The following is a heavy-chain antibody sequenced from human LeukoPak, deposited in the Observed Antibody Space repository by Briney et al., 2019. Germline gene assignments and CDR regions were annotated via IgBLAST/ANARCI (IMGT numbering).Heavy chain of an antibody. CDR2: IYPRDGST. J-gene: IGHJ4*02. Sequence: ASVAVSCKASGYTFTGYYVHWVRQAPGQGLEWMGMIYPRDGSTSYAQKFQGRVTVTRDTSTSTVHMELSGLRSEDTAVYYCAGDQEAFDYWGQGTLVTVSS. V-gene: IGHV1-46*01. CDR3: AGDQEAFDY. CDR1: GYTFTGYY.